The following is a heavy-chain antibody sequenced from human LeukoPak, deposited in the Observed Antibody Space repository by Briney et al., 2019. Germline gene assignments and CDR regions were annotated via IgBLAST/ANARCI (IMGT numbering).Heavy chain of an antibody. CDR3: SRHADYYESTSYFWDY. D-gene: IGHD3-22*01. V-gene: IGHV4-38-2*02. CDR2: IYRSGST. Sequence: SETLSLTCTVSRYSISSGYYWGWIRQPPGQGLEWIGSIYRSGSTYYNSSLKSRVTISVDTSKNQFSLKLSSVTAADTAVYYCSRHADYYESTSYFWDYWGQGTLVTVSS. CDR1: RYSISSGYY. J-gene: IGHJ4*02.